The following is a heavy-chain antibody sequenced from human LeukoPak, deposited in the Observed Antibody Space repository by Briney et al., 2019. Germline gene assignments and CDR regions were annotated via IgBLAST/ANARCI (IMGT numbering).Heavy chain of an antibody. Sequence: PSETLSLTCTVSGGSISSGGYYWSWIRQHPGKGLEWIGYIYYSGSTYYNPSLKSRVTISVDTSKNQFSLKLSSVTAADTAVYYCARVWGGSREWYFDLWGRGTLVTVSS. CDR2: IYYSGST. V-gene: IGHV4-31*03. D-gene: IGHD3-16*01. J-gene: IGHJ2*01. CDR3: ARVWGGSREWYFDL. CDR1: GGSISSGGYY.